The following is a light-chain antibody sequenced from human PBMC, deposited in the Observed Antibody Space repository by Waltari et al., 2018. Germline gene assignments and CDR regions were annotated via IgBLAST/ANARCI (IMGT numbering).Light chain of an antibody. Sequence: DIQMTQSPSTLSASVGDRVTITCRASQNINSWLDWYQQKPGKAPKLLFYKASSLESGVPSRCNGSGSATEFTLTITSLQPDDFATYFCQQNNNYSPWTFGQGTKVEVK. CDR2: KAS. CDR1: QNINSW. V-gene: IGKV1-5*03. CDR3: QQNNNYSPWT. J-gene: IGKJ1*01.